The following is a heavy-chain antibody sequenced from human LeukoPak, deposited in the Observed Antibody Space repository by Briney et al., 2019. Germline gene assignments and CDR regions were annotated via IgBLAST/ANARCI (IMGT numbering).Heavy chain of an antibody. CDR3: ARHSDIVVVVAATPCAFDT. J-gene: IGHJ3*02. Sequence: SETLSLTCTVSGGSISSSSYYWGWIRQPPGKGLEWIGSIYYSGSTYYNPSLKSRVTISVDTSKNQFSLKLSSVTAADTAVYYCARHSDIVVVVAATPCAFDTWGQGTMVTVSS. CDR1: GGSISSSSYY. V-gene: IGHV4-39*01. D-gene: IGHD2-15*01. CDR2: IYYSGST.